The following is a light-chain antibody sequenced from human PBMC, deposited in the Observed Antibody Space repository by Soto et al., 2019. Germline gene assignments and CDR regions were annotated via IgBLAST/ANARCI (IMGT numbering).Light chain of an antibody. CDR3: CSSVGSYV. CDR2: EVT. CDR1: SSNVENYKL. J-gene: IGLJ1*01. Sequence: QSALNQPASVSGSPGQSVTISCTATSSNVENYKLVSWYQQHPGKAPKLIIYEVTKRPSGVSNRFSGSKSANTASLTISGFQPEDEAAYYCCSSVGSYVFGTGTKVTVL. V-gene: IGLV2-23*02.